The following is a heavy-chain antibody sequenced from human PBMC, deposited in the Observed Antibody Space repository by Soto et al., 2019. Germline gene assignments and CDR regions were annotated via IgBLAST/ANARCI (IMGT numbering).Heavy chain of an antibody. V-gene: IGHV4-31*03. CDR1: GGSISSGGYY. CDR2: IYYSGST. D-gene: IGHD1-7*01. J-gene: IGHJ6*02. Sequence: QVQLQESGPGLVKPSQTLSLTCTVSGGSISSGGYYWSWIRQHPGKGLEWIGYIYYSGSTYYNPSLKSRVTISVDSSKNQFSLKLSSVTAADTAVYYCARDRGTTGYYYGMDVWGQGTTVTVSS. CDR3: ARDRGTTGYYYGMDV.